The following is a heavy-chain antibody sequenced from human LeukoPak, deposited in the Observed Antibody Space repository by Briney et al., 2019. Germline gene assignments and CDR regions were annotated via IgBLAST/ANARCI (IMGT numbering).Heavy chain of an antibody. CDR2: IKHNGSEK. CDR1: GFIFTNYF. V-gene: IGHV3-7*01. CDR3: ATDRGWRTSGYYLYYFEC. J-gene: IGHJ4*02. D-gene: IGHD3-3*01. Sequence: GGSLRLSCAASGFIFTNYFMSWVRQAPGKGLEWVASIKHNGSEKYYVDSVRGRFTISRDNTMNSLYLQMSSLRAEDTAVYYCATDRGWRTSGYYLYYFECWGQGTLVTYSS.